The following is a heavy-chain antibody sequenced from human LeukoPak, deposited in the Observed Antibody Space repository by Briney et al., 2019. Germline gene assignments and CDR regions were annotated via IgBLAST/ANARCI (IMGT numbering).Heavy chain of an antibody. J-gene: IGHJ4*02. CDR2: ISGSASST. V-gene: IGHV3-23*01. D-gene: IGHD6-13*01. CDR1: GFTFSNYA. Sequence: GGSLRLSCEASGFTFSNYAMSWVRQAPGKGLEWVSAISGSASSTYYADSVKGRFTISRDNSKNTLYLQMNSLRAEDTAVYYCAKRLIVADDSPPYYFDYWGQGTLVTVSS. CDR3: AKRLIVADDSPPYYFDY.